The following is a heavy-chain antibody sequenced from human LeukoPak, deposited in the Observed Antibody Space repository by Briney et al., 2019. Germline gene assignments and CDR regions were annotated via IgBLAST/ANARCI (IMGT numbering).Heavy chain of an antibody. J-gene: IGHJ2*01. CDR1: GFTFSSYS. Sequence: GGSLRLSCAASGFTFSSYSMNWVRQAPGKGLEWVSSISSSSSYIYYADSVKGRFTIYRDNARNSLYLQMNSLRAEDTVVYYCAKEGLITETGYSSGWYGGPGYFDLWGRGTLVTVSS. CDR3: AKEGLITETGYSSGWYGGPGYFDL. V-gene: IGHV3-21*01. CDR2: ISSSSSYI. D-gene: IGHD6-19*01.